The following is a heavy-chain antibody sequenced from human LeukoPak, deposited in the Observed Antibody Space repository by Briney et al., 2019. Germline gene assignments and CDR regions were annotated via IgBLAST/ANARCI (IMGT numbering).Heavy chain of an antibody. J-gene: IGHJ5*02. CDR3: AGLWFGESAAYNWFDP. Sequence: PSETLSLTCAVYGGSFSGYYWSWIRQPPGKGLEWIGEINHSGSTNYNPSLKSRVTISVDTSKNQLSLKLSSVTAADTAVYYCAGLWFGESAAYNWFDPWGQGTLVTVSS. D-gene: IGHD3-10*01. CDR2: INHSGST. V-gene: IGHV4-34*01. CDR1: GGSFSGYY.